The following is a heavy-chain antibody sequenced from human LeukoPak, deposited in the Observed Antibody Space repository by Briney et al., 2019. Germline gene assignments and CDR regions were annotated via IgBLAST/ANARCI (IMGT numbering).Heavy chain of an antibody. D-gene: IGHD4-17*01. J-gene: IGHJ4*02. Sequence: SETLSLTCAVSGGSFSGYYWSWIRQPPGKGREWIGEINHSGSTNYNPSLKSRVTISVDTSKNQFSLKLSSVTAADTAVYYCARQSRYGDFIDYWGQGTLVTVSS. V-gene: IGHV4-34*01. CDR2: INHSGST. CDR3: ARQSRYGDFIDY. CDR1: GGSFSGYY.